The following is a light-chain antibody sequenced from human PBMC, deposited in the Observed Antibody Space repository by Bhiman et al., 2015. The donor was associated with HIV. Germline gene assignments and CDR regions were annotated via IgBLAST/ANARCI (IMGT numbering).Light chain of an antibody. CDR3: ATWDSDLSIEV. J-gene: IGLJ1*01. CDR1: ASNIGKNF. CDR2: ENN. V-gene: IGLV1-51*02. Sequence: QSVLTQSPSVSAAPGQRVTISCSGNASNIGKNFVSWFQHVPGTAPKLLIYENNKRASGIPDRFSGSESGTSGTLDVTGLQTGDEAEYYCATWDSDLSIEVFGTGTKLTVL.